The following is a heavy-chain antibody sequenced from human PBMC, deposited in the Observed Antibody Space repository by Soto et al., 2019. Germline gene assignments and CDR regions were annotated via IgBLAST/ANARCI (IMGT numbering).Heavy chain of an antibody. D-gene: IGHD5-12*01. CDR1: GFTFSSYG. Sequence: QVQLVESGGGVVQPGRSLRLSCAASGFTFSSYGMHWVRQAPGKGLGWVAVIWYDGSNKYYADSVKGRFTISRDNSKNALYMQMNSLRAEDTAVYYCARTGGRDGYNLWGQGTLVTVSS. V-gene: IGHV3-33*01. CDR2: IWYDGSNK. CDR3: ARTGGRDGYNL. J-gene: IGHJ4*02.